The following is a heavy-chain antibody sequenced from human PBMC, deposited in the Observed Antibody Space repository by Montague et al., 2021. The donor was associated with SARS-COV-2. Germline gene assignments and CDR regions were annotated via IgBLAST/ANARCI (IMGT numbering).Heavy chain of an antibody. J-gene: IGHJ5*02. CDR2: IYYSGGI. V-gene: IGHV4-59*11. Sequence: SETLSLTCTVSGGSMSDHYWAWIRQPPGKGLEWLAYIYYSGGINSNASLKSRVSMSVDTSKNQFSLTLTSVTAADTAGYYCAGAVSVRRAVNWFDPWGQGTLVTVSS. CDR1: GGSMSDHY. D-gene: IGHD3-10*01. CDR3: AGAVSVRRAVNWFDP.